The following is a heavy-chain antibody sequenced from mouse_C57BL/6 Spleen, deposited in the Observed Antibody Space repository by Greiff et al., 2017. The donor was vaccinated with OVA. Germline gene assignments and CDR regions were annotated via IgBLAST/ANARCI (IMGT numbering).Heavy chain of an antibody. Sequence: VQLKESGPELVKPGASVKMSCKASGYTFTDYNMHWVKQSHGKSLEWIGYINPNNGGTSYNQKFKGKATLTVNKSSSPAYMELRSLTSEDSAVYYCARPIYDGYYWYFDVWGTGTTVTVSS. CDR2: INPNNGGT. D-gene: IGHD2-3*01. CDR1: GYTFTDYN. CDR3: ARPIYDGYYWYFDV. V-gene: IGHV1-22*01. J-gene: IGHJ1*03.